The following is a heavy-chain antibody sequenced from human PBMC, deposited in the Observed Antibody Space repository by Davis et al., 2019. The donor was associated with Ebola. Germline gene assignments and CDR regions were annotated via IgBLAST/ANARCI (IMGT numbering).Heavy chain of an antibody. Sequence: MPGGSLRLSCTVSGGSISSYYWSWIRQPPGKGLEWIGYIYYSGSTNYNPSLKSRVTISVDTSKNQFSLKLSSVTAADTAVYYCARTVLQGWFDPWGQGTLVTVSS. CDR1: GGSISSYY. CDR2: IYYSGST. V-gene: IGHV4-59*01. D-gene: IGHD2/OR15-2a*01. CDR3: ARTVLQGWFDP. J-gene: IGHJ5*02.